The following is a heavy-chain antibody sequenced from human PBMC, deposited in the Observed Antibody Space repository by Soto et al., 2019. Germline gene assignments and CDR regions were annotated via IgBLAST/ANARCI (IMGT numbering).Heavy chain of an antibody. D-gene: IGHD2-2*01. Sequence: QVQLVQSGAEVKKPGASVKVSCKASGYTFTSYGISWVRQAPGQGLEWMGWISAYNGNTNYAQKIQGRVTMTTDTPKITAYIELRSLTSDDTAEYYCAREGFGPQEDYISTSCTGYYYYGMDVWGQGTTVTVSS. CDR1: GYTFTSYG. J-gene: IGHJ6*02. V-gene: IGHV1-18*01. CDR3: AREGFGPQEDYISTSCTGYYYYGMDV. CDR2: ISAYNGNT.